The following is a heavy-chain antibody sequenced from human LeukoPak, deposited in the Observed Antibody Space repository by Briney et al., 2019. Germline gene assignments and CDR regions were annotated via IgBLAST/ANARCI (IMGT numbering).Heavy chain of an antibody. Sequence: GGSLRLSCAASGFTFTTYWMHWVRQAPGKGLVWVTHINSDGSITSYADSVKGRFTISRDNAKNTLYLQMNSLRAEDTAVYYCARDAVDTANAVWGQGTTVTVSS. CDR2: INSDGSIT. CDR1: GFTFTTYW. D-gene: IGHD5-18*01. V-gene: IGHV3-74*01. CDR3: ARDAVDTANAV. J-gene: IGHJ6*02.